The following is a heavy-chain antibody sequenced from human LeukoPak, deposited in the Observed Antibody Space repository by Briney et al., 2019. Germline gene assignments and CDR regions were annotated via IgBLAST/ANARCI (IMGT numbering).Heavy chain of an antibody. Sequence: SETLSLTCTVSGDSIRSSNYFWGWIRQPPGKGLEWVGNIYHSWNTFYNPSLKSRVTISADTSKNQFSLKLTFVTVADTAVYYCARQLYSSATVWGQGTTVIVSS. V-gene: IGHV4-39*01. J-gene: IGHJ6*02. D-gene: IGHD6-25*01. CDR1: GDSIRSSNYF. CDR2: IYHSWNT. CDR3: ARQLYSSATV.